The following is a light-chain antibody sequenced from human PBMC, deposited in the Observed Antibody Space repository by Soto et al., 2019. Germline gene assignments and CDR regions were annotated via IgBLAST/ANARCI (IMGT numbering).Light chain of an antibody. V-gene: IGLV1-40*01. CDR2: GNS. Sequence: QSALTPPPSVSGAPGQSVTISCTGSSSSIGAGYDVHWYQQLPGTAPKLPIYGNSNRPSGVPDRFSGSKSGTSASLAITGLQAEDEADYYCQSYDSSLSGSNVFGTGTKVTVL. CDR3: QSYDSSLSGSNV. CDR1: SSSIGAGYD. J-gene: IGLJ1*01.